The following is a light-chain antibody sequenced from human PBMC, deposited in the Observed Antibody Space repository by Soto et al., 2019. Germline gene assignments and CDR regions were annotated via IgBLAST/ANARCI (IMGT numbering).Light chain of an antibody. CDR3: QQRSNWPLFT. V-gene: IGKV3-11*01. Sequence: EIVLTQSPATLSLSPGERATLSCRASQSVSSYLAWSQQKPGQAPRLLIYDASNRATGSPARFSGSGSGTDFTLTINGLVPEDFAVYYCQQRSNWPLFTFGGGTKVEIK. CDR2: DAS. J-gene: IGKJ4*01. CDR1: QSVSSY.